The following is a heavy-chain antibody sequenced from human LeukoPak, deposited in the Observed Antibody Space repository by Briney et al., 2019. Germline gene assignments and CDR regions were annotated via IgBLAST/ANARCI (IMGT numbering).Heavy chain of an antibody. Sequence: GGSLRLSCAASGFTFSSDAMSWVREAPGKGLEWVSAISGSGGSTHYADSVKGRFTISRDNSKNTLYLQMNSLRAEDTAVYYCARRGTSSSWAHFDYWGQGTLVTVSS. CDR3: ARRGTSSSWAHFDY. J-gene: IGHJ4*02. V-gene: IGHV3-23*01. CDR1: GFTFSSDA. CDR2: ISGSGGST. D-gene: IGHD6-13*01.